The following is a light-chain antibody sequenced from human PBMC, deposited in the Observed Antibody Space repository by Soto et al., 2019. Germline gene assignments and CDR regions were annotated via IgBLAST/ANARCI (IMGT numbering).Light chain of an antibody. V-gene: IGLV2-8*01. J-gene: IGLJ1*01. CDR2: DVN. Sequence: SVLTQPPSASGSPGQSVSISCTGTSSDVGAYDYVSWYQQHPGQAPKLLIFDVNKRPSGVPDRFSGSKSGNTASLSISGLQAEDEADYYCASYAGRNKFVFGIGTKV. CDR3: ASYAGRNKFV. CDR1: SSDVGAYDY.